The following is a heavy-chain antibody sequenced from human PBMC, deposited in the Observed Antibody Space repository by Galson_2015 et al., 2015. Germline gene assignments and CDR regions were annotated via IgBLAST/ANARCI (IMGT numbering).Heavy chain of an antibody. CDR1: GYTFTTYG. CDR3: ARIARYYYGSGSVTTDAFDI. D-gene: IGHD3-10*01. CDR2: ISADNGNF. V-gene: IGHV1-18*01. Sequence: SVKVSCKASGYTFTTYGISWVRQAPGQGLEWMGWISADNGNFNYAQKFEDRITMTTDTSTSTAYMELRGLRSDDTAVYYCARIARYYYGSGSVTTDAFDIWGQGTMVTVSS. J-gene: IGHJ3*02.